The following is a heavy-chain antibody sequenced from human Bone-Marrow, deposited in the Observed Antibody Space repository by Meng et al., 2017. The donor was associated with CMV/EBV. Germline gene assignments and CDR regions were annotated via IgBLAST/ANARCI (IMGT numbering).Heavy chain of an antibody. CDR3: ARGHCRSTSCYTSYYYGMDV. V-gene: IGHV4-34*01. CDR2: INHSGST. CDR1: GESFSGYY. J-gene: IGHJ6*02. D-gene: IGHD2-2*02. Sequence: ESLKISCAVYGESFSGYYWRWIRQPPGKGLEWIGEINHSGSTNYNPSLKSRVTISVDTSKNQFSLKLTSVTAADTAVYYCARGHCRSTSCYTSYYYGMDVWGQGTTVTVYS.